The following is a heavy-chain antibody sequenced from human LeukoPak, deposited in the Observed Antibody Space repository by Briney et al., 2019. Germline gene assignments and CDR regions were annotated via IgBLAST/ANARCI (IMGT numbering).Heavy chain of an antibody. CDR2: IKQDGSEK. J-gene: IGHJ4*02. CDR3: ARGTGLGTLTYYFDY. D-gene: IGHD3-16*01. Sequence: GGSLRLSCAASGFTFSSYWMSWVRQAPGKGLEWVANIKQDGSEKYYVDSVKGRFTISRDNAKNSLYLQMNSLRAEDTAVYYCARGTGLGTLTYYFDYWGQGTLATVSP. V-gene: IGHV3-7*01. CDR1: GFTFSSYW.